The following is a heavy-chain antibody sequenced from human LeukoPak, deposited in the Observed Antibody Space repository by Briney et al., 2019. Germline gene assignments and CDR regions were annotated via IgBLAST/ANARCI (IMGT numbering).Heavy chain of an antibody. CDR3: ASGEHV. V-gene: IGHV4-34*01. Sequence: SETLSLTCTVSDGSISYYYWSWIRQPPGKGLEWIGEINHSGSTNYNPSLKSRVTISVDTSKNQFSLKLSSVTAVDTAVYYCASGEHVWGQGTTVTVSS. J-gene: IGHJ6*02. CDR1: DGSISYYY. CDR2: INHSGST.